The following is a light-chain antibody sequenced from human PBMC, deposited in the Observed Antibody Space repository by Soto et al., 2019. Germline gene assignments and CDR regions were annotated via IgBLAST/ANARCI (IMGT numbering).Light chain of an antibody. CDR1: QSVSSSY. Sequence: EIVLTQSPGSLSLSPGERATLSCRASQSVSSSYLAWYQQKPGQAPRLLIYGASSRAAGIPDRFSGSESGTDFTLTISRLEPEDSAVYFCQQYSNSRTFGQGTKVDIK. V-gene: IGKV3-20*01. CDR3: QQYSNSRT. J-gene: IGKJ1*01. CDR2: GAS.